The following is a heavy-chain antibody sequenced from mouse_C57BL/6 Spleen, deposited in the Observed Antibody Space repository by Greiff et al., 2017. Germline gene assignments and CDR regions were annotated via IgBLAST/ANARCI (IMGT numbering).Heavy chain of an antibody. J-gene: IGHJ4*01. V-gene: IGHV1-15*01. CDR2: IDPETGGT. CDR1: GYTFTDYE. CDR3: TRCLITRYYAMDY. Sequence: LVESGAELVRPGASVTLSCKASGYTFTDYEMHWVKQTPVHGLEWIGAIDPETGGTAYNQKFTGKAILTADKSSSTAYMELRSLTSEDSAVYYCTRCLITRYYAMDYWGQGTSVTVSS.